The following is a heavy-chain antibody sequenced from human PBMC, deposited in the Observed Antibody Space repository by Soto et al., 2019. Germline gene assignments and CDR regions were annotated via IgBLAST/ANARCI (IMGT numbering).Heavy chain of an antibody. J-gene: IGHJ4*02. CDR2: ISGSGGNT. CDR1: GFTFSTHA. D-gene: IGHD3-3*01. CDR3: AKMSDFWSGYYTPHYFDY. Sequence: PGGSLRLSCAASGFTFSTHAMSWVRQAPGKGLEWVSGISGSGGNTYYADSVKGRFTISRDSSKNTVFVQMNSLRAEDTAVYYCAKMSDFWSGYYTPHYFDYWGQGTPVTVSS. V-gene: IGHV3-23*01.